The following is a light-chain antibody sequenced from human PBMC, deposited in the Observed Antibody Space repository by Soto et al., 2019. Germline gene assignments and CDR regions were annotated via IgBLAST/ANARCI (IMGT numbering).Light chain of an antibody. J-gene: IGLJ1*01. CDR2: SNN. V-gene: IGLV1-44*01. Sequence: QSVLTQAPSASGTPGQRVTISCSGSSSNIGSNTVNWYEQLPGTAPKLLIYSNNQRPSGVPDRVSGSKSGTSASLAISGLQSEDEADYYCAAWDDSLGAYGFGTGTKVTVL. CDR1: SSNIGSNT. CDR3: AAWDDSLGAYG.